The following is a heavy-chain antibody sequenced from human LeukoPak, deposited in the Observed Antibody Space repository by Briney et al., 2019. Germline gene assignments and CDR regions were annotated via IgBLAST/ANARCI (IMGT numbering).Heavy chain of an antibody. J-gene: IGHJ4*02. V-gene: IGHV4-38-2*01. CDR1: GYSISSGYY. CDR3: ARGTYERTFGGVIVDLLLDY. CDR2: THHSGST. Sequence: SETLSLTCAVSGYSISSGYYWGWIRQPPGKGLEWIGSTHHSGSTYYNPSLKSRVTISVDTSKNQFSLKLSSVTAADTAVYYCARGTYERTFGGVIVDLLLDYWGQGTLVTVSS. D-gene: IGHD3-16*02.